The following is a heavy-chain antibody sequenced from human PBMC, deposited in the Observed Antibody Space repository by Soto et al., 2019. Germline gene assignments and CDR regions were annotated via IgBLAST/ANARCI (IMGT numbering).Heavy chain of an antibody. J-gene: IGHJ3*02. V-gene: IGHV1-46*01. CDR2: INPSGGST. CDR1: GYTFTSYH. Sequence: ASVKVSCKASGYTFTSYHMHWVRQAPGQGLERMGIINPSGGSTSYAQKFQGRVTMTRDTSTSTVYMELSSLRSEDTAVYYCALPLVGDYAFDIWGQGTMVTVSS. CDR3: ALPLVGDYAFDI. D-gene: IGHD4-17*01.